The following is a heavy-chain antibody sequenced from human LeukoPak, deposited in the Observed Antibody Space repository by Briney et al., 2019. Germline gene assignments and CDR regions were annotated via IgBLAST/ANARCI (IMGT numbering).Heavy chain of an antibody. J-gene: IGHJ4*02. D-gene: IGHD4-17*01. CDR3: ARGYGDYLSYFDY. CDR2: IYPDDSDT. CDR1: GYSFTNYW. V-gene: IGHV5-51*01. Sequence: GESLKISCKGSGYSFTNYWIGWVRQMPGKGLEWMGIIYPDDSDTRYSPSFQGQVTISADKSISTAYLQWSSLKASDTAIYYCARGYGDYLSYFDYWGQGTLATVSS.